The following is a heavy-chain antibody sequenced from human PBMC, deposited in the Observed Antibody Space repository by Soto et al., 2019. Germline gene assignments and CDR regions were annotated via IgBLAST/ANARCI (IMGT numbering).Heavy chain of an antibody. CDR1: GGSISSGGYY. V-gene: IGHV4-31*03. D-gene: IGHD3-10*01. J-gene: IGHJ5*02. CDR3: ARGEASMVRGVSNSFDP. Sequence: QVQLQESGPGLVKPSQTLSLTCTVSGGSISSGGYYWSWIRQHPGKGLEWIGYIYYTGNTYYNPSLTSRVNISADTSKNQFPLKLSSVTAADTAVYYCARGEASMVRGVSNSFDPWGQGTLVTVSS. CDR2: IYYTGNT.